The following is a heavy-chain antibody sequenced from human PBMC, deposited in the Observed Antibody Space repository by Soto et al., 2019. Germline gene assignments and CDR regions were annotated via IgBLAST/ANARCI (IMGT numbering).Heavy chain of an antibody. D-gene: IGHD3-22*01. CDR3: ALVKVLITDNWVDR. CDR1: GYTFTTYG. J-gene: IGHJ5*02. Sequence: ASVKVSCTSSGYTFTTYGITWVRQAPGQGLEYIGWISTYNGNTDFAQKVQNRVTFTTDTSTNTAYMELRSLRPDDTAIYYCALVKVLITDNWVDRWGQGRLVT. CDR2: ISTYNGNT. V-gene: IGHV1-18*01.